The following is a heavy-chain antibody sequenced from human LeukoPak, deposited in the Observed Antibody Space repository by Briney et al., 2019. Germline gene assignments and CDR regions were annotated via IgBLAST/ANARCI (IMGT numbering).Heavy chain of an antibody. CDR2: ISYDGSNK. J-gene: IGHJ4*02. V-gene: IGHV3-30*18. CDR3: AKGAAAADLFDY. Sequence: PGRSLRLSCAASGFTFSSYGMHWVRQAPGKGLEWVAVISYDGSNKYYADSVKGRFTISRDNSKNTLYLQMNSLRAEDTAVYYCAKGAAAADLFDYWGQGTLVTVSS. CDR1: GFTFSSYG. D-gene: IGHD6-13*01.